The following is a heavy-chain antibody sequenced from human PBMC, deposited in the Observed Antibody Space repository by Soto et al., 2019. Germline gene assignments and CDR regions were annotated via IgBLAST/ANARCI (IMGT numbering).Heavy chain of an antibody. D-gene: IGHD5-12*01. J-gene: IGHJ6*03. CDR1: GGSISRGGYY. V-gene: IGHV4-31*03. Sequence: QVQLQESGPGLVKPSQTLSLTCTVSGGSISRGGYYWSWIRQHPGKGLEWIGYIYYSGGTYYNPSLKSRVTISVDTSENQFSLRLSSVTAADTAVYYCARKDSGYADYMDVWGKGNPGHRLL. CDR3: ARKDSGYADYMDV. CDR2: IYYSGGT.